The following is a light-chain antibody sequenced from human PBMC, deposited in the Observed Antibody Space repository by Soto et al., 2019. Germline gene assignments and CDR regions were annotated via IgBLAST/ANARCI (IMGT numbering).Light chain of an antibody. CDR3: LQYYSAPYT. CDR1: QSVLYSSNNRNC. CDR2: WAS. J-gene: IGKJ2*01. V-gene: IGKV4-1*01. Sequence: DIVMTQSPDSLAVSLGERATINCKSSQSVLYSSNNRNCLAWYQQKSGQTPKLLIYWASARESGVPDRFSGSGSGTDFTLTISSLQAEDVAVYFCLQYYSAPYTFGQGTNLEIK.